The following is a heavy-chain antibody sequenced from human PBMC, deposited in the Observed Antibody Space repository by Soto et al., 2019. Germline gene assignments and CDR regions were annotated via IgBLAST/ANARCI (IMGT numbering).Heavy chain of an antibody. CDR2: ISGSGGST. Sequence: LRLSCAASGFTFSSYAMSWVRQAPGKGLEWVSAISGSGGSTYYADSVKGRFTISRDNSKNTLYLQMNSLRAEDTVVYYCAKGSSITIFGVGLDAFDIWGQGTMVTVS. CDR1: GFTFSSYA. CDR3: AKGSSITIFGVGLDAFDI. V-gene: IGHV3-23*01. J-gene: IGHJ3*02. D-gene: IGHD3-3*01.